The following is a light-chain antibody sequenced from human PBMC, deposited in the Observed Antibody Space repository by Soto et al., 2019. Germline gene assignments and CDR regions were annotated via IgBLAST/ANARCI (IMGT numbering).Light chain of an antibody. CDR3: QHYYSNPPT. CDR2: WAS. CDR1: QNLLYSPNNKNY. J-gene: IGKJ1*01. Sequence: DIVMTQSPDSLAASLGERATINCKSSQNLLYSPNNKNYLAWYQQKPGQPPKLIIYWASTRESGVPDRFSGSGSGTDFTLTISSLQAEDVAIYYCQHYYSNPPTFGQGTKVEIK. V-gene: IGKV4-1*01.